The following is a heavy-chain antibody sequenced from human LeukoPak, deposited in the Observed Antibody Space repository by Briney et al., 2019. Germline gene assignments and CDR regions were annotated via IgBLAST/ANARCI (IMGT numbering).Heavy chain of an antibody. CDR1: GGSISSYY. V-gene: IGHV4-4*08. CDR3: AREPGIAARPAAGYFDY. Sequence: SETLSLTCTVSGGSISSYYWSWIRQPPGKGLEWIGDIYNSGRTNYNPSLKSRVTISVDTSKNQFSLKLSYVTAADTAVYYCAREPGIAARPAAGYFDYWGQGTLVTVSS. D-gene: IGHD6-6*01. CDR2: IYNSGRT. J-gene: IGHJ4*02.